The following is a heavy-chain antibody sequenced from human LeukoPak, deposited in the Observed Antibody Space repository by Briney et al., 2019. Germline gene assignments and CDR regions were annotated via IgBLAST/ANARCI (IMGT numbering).Heavy chain of an antibody. Sequence: SETLSLTCGVSGGSITTTNWWSWVRQPPGQGLEWIGEIHLSGRTNYNPSLNSRVTLALDTSKNHLSLSLTSVTAADTAVYYCSRENGAFSPFGYWGQGTLVTVPS. CDR3: SRENGAFSPFGY. V-gene: IGHV4-4*02. J-gene: IGHJ4*02. CDR2: IHLSGRT. CDR1: GGSITTTNW. D-gene: IGHD2-8*01.